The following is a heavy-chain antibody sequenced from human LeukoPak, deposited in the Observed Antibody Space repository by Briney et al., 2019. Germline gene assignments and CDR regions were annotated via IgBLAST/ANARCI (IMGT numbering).Heavy chain of an antibody. D-gene: IGHD3-22*01. CDR1: GFTFSNYA. J-gene: IGHJ4*02. Sequence: GGSLRLSCAASGFTFSNYAMSWVRQAPGKGLEWVSAISGSGSSTYYADSVKGRFTISRDNSKNTVYLQMNSQRAEDTALYYCAKEVGYDSSGYDDFWGQGTLVTVSS. CDR2: ISGSGSST. CDR3: AKEVGYDSSGYDDF. V-gene: IGHV3-23*01.